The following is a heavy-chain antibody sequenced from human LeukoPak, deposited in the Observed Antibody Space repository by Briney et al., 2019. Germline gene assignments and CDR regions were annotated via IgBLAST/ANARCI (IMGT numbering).Heavy chain of an antibody. CDR3: ARHDSFIPY. D-gene: IGHD3-16*02. CDR2: ISDSGGST. CDR1: GFTFSDYA. V-gene: IGHV3-23*01. Sequence: GGSLRLSCVASGFTFSDYAMSWVRQAPGKGLEWVSGISDSGGSTYYADSVKGRCTISRDNSKTTVSLQMNNLRAEDTAVYFCARHDSFIPYWGQGTLVTVTS. J-gene: IGHJ4*02.